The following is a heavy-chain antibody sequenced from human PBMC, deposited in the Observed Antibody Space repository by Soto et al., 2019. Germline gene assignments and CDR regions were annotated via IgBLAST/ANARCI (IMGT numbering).Heavy chain of an antibody. CDR3: ARVGTYSYGSGSYYGYYGMDV. CDR1: GFTFSSYS. V-gene: IGHV3-21*01. J-gene: IGHJ6*02. Sequence: PGGSLRLSCAASGFTFSSYSMNWVRQAPGKGLEWVSSISSSSSYIYYADSVKGRFTISRDNAKNSLYLQMNSLSAEDTAVYYCARVGTYSYGSGSYYGYYGMDVWGQGTTVTVSS. CDR2: ISSSSSYI. D-gene: IGHD3-10*01.